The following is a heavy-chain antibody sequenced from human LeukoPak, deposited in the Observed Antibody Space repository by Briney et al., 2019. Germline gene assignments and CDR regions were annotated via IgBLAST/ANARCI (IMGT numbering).Heavy chain of an antibody. CDR3: AREGVNCSGSSWLKAY. CDR1: GFTFSTYW. V-gene: IGHV3-7*03. Sequence: GGSLRLSCAASGFTFSTYWMSWVRQAPGKGLEWVANIKKDGSEKYYMDSVKGRFTISRDNAENSLYLQMNSLRAEETAVYYCAREGVNCSGSSWLKAYWGEGTQVTVSS. D-gene: IGHD2-15*01. CDR2: IKKDGSEK. J-gene: IGHJ4*02.